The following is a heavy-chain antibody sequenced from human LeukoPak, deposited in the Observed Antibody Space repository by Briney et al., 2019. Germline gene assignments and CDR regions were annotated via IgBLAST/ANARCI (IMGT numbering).Heavy chain of an antibody. CDR3: AKPSLYYDILTRIYYFDY. CDR2: INPNSGGT. Sequence: GASVKVSCKASGYTFTGYYMHWVRQAPGQGLEWMGWINPNSGGTNYAQKFQGRVTMTRDTSISTAYMELSRLRSDDTAVYYCAKPSLYYDILTRIYYFDYWGQGTLVTVSS. D-gene: IGHD3-9*01. V-gene: IGHV1-2*02. CDR1: GYTFTGYY. J-gene: IGHJ4*02.